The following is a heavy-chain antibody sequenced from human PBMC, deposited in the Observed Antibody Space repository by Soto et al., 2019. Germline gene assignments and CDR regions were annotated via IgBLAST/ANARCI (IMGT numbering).Heavy chain of an antibody. CDR2: IYYSGST. D-gene: IGHD6-13*01. CDR1: GGSISSSSFH. Sequence: QLQLQESGPGLVKPSETLSLTCTVSGGSISSSSFHWGWIRQPPGKGLEWIGSIYYSGSTYYSPSLKNRVTLSVDTSKNQVSLKLSSVTASDTAVYYCARRERAAGTDWWFDPWGQGTLVTVSS. CDR3: ARRERAAGTDWWFDP. J-gene: IGHJ5*02. V-gene: IGHV4-39*01.